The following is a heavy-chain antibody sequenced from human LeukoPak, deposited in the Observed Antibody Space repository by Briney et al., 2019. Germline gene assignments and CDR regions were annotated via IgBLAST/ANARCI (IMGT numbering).Heavy chain of an antibody. D-gene: IGHD3-10*01. CDR1: GYSFTSYW. V-gene: IGHV5-51*03. Sequence: GESLKISCKGSGYSFTSYWIGWVRQMPGKGLEWMGIIYPGDSDTRYSPSFQGQATISADKSISTAYLQWSSLKASDTAMYYCARSTPMVRGVISWFDPWGQGTLVTVSS. CDR2: IYPGDSDT. J-gene: IGHJ5*02. CDR3: ARSTPMVRGVISWFDP.